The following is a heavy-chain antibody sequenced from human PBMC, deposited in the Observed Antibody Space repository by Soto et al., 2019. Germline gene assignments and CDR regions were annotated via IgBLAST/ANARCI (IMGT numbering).Heavy chain of an antibody. J-gene: IGHJ6*02. Sequence: GESLKISCKGSGYSFTSYWISWVRQMPGKGLEWMGRIDPSDSYTNYSPSFQGHVTISADKSISTAYLQWSSLKASDTAMYYCARLGSSAYYYYYGMDVWGQGTTVTSP. CDR2: IDPSDSYT. D-gene: IGHD6-25*01. CDR1: GYSFTSYW. CDR3: ARLGSSAYYYYYGMDV. V-gene: IGHV5-10-1*01.